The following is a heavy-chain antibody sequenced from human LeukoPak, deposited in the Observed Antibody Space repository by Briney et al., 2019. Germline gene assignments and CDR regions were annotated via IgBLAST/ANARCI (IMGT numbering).Heavy chain of an antibody. CDR2: IFPIGSET. CDR3: TRGCSGGSCSRDAMDV. Sequence: GESLKISCKASGYSFSSDWIAWVRQMPGKGLEWMGIIFPIGSETTYSPSFQGQVTISADKSISTAYLQWSSLKASETAMYYCTRGCSGGSCSRDAMDVWGQGTMVTVSS. V-gene: IGHV5-51*01. D-gene: IGHD2-15*01. CDR1: GYSFSSDW. J-gene: IGHJ6*02.